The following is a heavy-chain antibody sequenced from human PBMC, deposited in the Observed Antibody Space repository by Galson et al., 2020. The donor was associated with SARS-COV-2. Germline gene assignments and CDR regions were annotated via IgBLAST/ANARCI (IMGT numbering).Heavy chain of an antibody. CDR1: GGSIRSYY. V-gene: IGHV4-59*01. CDR3: AGGFDP. J-gene: IGHJ5*02. Sequence: SETLSLTCTVSGGSIRSYYWSWIRQPPGKGLEWIGYIYYSGSTNYNPSLKSRVTISVDTSKNQFSLKLSSVTAADTAVYYCAGGFDPWGQGTLVTVSS. CDR2: IYYSGST.